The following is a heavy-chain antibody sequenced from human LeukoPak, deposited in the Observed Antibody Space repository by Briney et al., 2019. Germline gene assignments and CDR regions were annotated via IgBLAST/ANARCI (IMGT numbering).Heavy chain of an antibody. V-gene: IGHV1-46*01. D-gene: IGHD6-6*01. CDR2: INPSGGST. CDR3: ARSALQLVRGYYMDV. Sequence: ASVKVSCKASGYTFTSYYMHWVRQAPGQGLEWMGIINPSGGSTSYAQKFQGRVTMTRDTSTSTAYMELSSLRSEDTAVYYCARSALQLVRGYYMDVWGKGTTVTVSS. J-gene: IGHJ6*03. CDR1: GYTFTSYY.